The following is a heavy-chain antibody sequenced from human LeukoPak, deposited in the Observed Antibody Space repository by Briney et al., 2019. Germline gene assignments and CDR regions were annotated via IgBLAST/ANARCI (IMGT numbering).Heavy chain of an antibody. J-gene: IGHJ4*02. Sequence: PSETLSLTCSVSGASVSSLHWNWIRQSPGKGLEWIGNIYSPGTTKYNPSLKSRVTLLLDTSKNQFSLRLASVTAADTAVYFCTKGYYEPFDSWGQGILVTVSS. CDR1: GASVSSLH. D-gene: IGHD3-16*01. CDR3: TKGYYEPFDS. CDR2: IYSPGTT. V-gene: IGHV4-59*02.